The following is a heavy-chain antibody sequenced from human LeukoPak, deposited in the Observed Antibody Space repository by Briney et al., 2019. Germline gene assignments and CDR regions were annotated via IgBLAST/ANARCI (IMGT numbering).Heavy chain of an antibody. CDR2: ISATGSYV. CDR1: GFTFSDYY. J-gene: IGHJ5*02. V-gene: IGHV3-11*01. CDR3: STDNFFDT. D-gene: IGHD3-10*01. Sequence: GGSLRLSCVASGFTFSDYYMTWIRQAPGKGLETISHISATGSYVDYADSVKGRFTVSRDNAKNSLYVQTGVYYCARDPPGYKSTDNFFDTWGQGTLVTVSS.